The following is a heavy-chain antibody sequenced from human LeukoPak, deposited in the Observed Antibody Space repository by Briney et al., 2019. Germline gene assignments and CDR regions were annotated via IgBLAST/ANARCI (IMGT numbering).Heavy chain of an antibody. CDR3: ARARPVRRVTMIVVVIDSFDI. J-gene: IGHJ3*02. D-gene: IGHD3-22*01. Sequence: SETLSLTCTVSGGSISSGSYYWAWIRQPPGKGLEWIGTIYHTGSTYYNPSLKSRVTMSIDTSNNHFSLKLSSATAADTAIYYCARARPVRRVTMIVVVIDSFDIWGQGTMVTVSS. CDR1: GGSISSGSYY. V-gene: IGHV4-39*07. CDR2: IYHTGST.